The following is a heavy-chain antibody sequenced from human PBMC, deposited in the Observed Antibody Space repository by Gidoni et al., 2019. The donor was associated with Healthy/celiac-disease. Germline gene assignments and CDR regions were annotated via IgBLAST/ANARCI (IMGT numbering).Heavy chain of an antibody. J-gene: IGHJ4*02. D-gene: IGHD5-18*01. V-gene: IGHV1-46*01. CDR1: GYPFTSYY. CDR2: INRSGGST. CDR3: AREGLDGYSYGCDY. Sequence: QVQLLQSGAEVKKPGPSVKVSCKASGYPFTSYYMHWVRQAPGQGLEWMGIINRSGGSTSYAQTFQGRVTMTRDTSTSTVYMELSSLRSEDTAVYYWAREGLDGYSYGCDYWGQGTLVTVSS.